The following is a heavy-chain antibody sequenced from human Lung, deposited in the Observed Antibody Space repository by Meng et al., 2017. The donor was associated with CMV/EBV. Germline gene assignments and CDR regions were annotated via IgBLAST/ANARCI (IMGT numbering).Heavy chain of an antibody. CDR1: GFTFSSYA. CDR3: ARDHDYDFWSGYVDY. J-gene: IGHJ4*02. D-gene: IGHD3-3*01. Sequence: GEXXTISCAASGFTFSSYAMHWVRQAPGKGLEYVSAISSNGGSTYYADSVKGRFTISRDNSKNTLYLQMGSLRAEDMAVYYCARDHDYDFWSGYVDYWGQGTXVTVSS. V-gene: IGHV3-64*02. CDR2: ISSNGGST.